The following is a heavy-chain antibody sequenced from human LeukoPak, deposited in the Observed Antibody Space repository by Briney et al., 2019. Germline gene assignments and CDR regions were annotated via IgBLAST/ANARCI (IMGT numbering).Heavy chain of an antibody. D-gene: IGHD4-17*01. CDR3: ARETGLRTFDY. V-gene: IGHV3-23*01. CDR2: ISGSGGST. CDR1: GFTFSSHA. J-gene: IGHJ4*02. Sequence: PGGSLRLSCAASGFTFSSHAMSWVRQAPGKGLEWVSAISGSGGSTYYADSVKGRFTISRDNSKNTLYLQLNSLRTEDTAVYYCARETGLRTFDYWGQGTLVTVSS.